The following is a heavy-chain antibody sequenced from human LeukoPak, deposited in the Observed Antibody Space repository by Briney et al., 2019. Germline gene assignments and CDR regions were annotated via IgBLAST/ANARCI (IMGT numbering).Heavy chain of an antibody. CDR3: ARNNIAVAGKGSWFDP. CDR2: IYYSGST. CDR1: GGSINSYY. Sequence: SETLSLTCTVSGGSINSYYWSWIWQPPGKGLEWIGYIYYSGSTNYNPSLKSRVTISVDTSKNQFSLKLSSVTAADTAVYYCARNNIAVAGKGSWFDPWGQGTLVTVSS. D-gene: IGHD6-19*01. V-gene: IGHV4-59*01. J-gene: IGHJ5*02.